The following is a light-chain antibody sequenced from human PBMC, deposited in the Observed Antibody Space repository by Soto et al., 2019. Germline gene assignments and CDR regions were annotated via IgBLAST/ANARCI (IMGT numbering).Light chain of an antibody. CDR3: MQRIEFPLT. V-gene: IGKV2-40*01. CDR1: QSLLDSDDGNTY. CDR2: TLS. J-gene: IGKJ5*01. Sequence: DIVMTQTPLSLPVTPGEPASISCRSSQSLLDSDDGNTYLDWYLQKPGQSPQLLSYTLSSRASGVPDRFSGSGSGNDFTLKISRVEAEDVGVYYCMQRIEFPLTFGQWTRLESK.